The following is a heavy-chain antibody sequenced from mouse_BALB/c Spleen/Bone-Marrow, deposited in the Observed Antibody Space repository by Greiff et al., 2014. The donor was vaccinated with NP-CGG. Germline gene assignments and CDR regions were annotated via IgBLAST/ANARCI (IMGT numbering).Heavy chain of an antibody. J-gene: IGHJ4*01. Sequence: EVKLVESGAELVKPGASVKLSCTASGFNIKDTYMHWVKQRPEQGLEWIGRIDPANGYTNYAPKFPGKTTITADTSSNTAYLQLSSLTSEDTAVYYGASKKNYYSMDYWGQGTSVTVSA. CDR1: GFNIKDTY. CDR3: ASKKNYYSMDY. CDR2: IDPANGYT. V-gene: IGHV14-3*02.